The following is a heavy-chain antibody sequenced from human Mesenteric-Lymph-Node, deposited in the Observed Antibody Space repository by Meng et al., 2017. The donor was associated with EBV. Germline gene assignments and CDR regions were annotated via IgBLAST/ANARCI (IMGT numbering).Heavy chain of an antibody. CDR3: ARGGGGWHEGFDY. J-gene: IGHJ4*02. CDR2: VKSEGSST. CDR1: GFNLISDW. Sequence: VGCGGGMVRPGGLLRPPLSASGFNLISDWMHWVRQVRGKGLVWVQLVKSEGSSTRYADSVKGRFTISRENEKNTLYLQMDSLRVEDTAVYYCARGGGGWHEGFDYWGQGTLVTVSS. V-gene: IGHV3-74*02. D-gene: IGHD3-16*01.